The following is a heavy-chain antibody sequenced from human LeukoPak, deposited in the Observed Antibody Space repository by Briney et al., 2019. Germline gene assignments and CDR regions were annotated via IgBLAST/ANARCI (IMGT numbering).Heavy chain of an antibody. Sequence: PGGSLRLSCAAPGLTFSTSWVHWVRQAPGKGLVWVSRINSDGSTIDYADSVKGRFTISRDNAKNTLYLQMNSLRVEDTATYYCARAGSFRFDYWGQGTLVTVSS. CDR1: GLTFSTSW. CDR2: INSDGSTI. D-gene: IGHD3-16*02. V-gene: IGHV3-74*01. J-gene: IGHJ4*02. CDR3: ARAGSFRFDY.